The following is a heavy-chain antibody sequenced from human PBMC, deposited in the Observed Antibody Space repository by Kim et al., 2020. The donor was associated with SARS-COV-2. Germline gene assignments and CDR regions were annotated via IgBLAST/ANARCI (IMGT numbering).Heavy chain of an antibody. CDR2: IKSKTDGGTT. D-gene: IGHD3-9*01. V-gene: IGHV3-15*01. CDR3: TTDVGIFTYYYYGMDV. CDR1: GFTFNDAW. Sequence: GGSLRLSCAASGFTFNDAWMSWVRQAPGKGLEWVGRIKSKTDGGTTDYAAPVKGRFTISRDESKNTLYLQMNSLKTEDTAVYYCTTDVGIFTYYYYGMDVWGQGTTVTVSS. J-gene: IGHJ6*02.